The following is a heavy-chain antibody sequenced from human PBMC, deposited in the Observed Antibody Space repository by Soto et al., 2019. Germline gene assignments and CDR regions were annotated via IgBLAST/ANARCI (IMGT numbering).Heavy chain of an antibody. CDR1: GGSMNTYY. CDR3: ARGRYCSDGSCYTVFDY. J-gene: IGHJ4*02. D-gene: IGHD2-15*01. Sequence: SETLSLTCTVSGGSMNTYYWSWIRQPPGKGLEWIGYMYYSGSTNYNPSLKSRVPISADTSRNQFSLQVRSVTAADTAVYYCARGRYCSDGSCYTVFDYWGQGTLVTVSS. CDR2: MYYSGST. V-gene: IGHV4-59*01.